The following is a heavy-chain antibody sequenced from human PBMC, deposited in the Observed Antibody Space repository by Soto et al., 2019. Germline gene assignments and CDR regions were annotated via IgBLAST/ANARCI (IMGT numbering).Heavy chain of an antibody. CDR3: ARFHKYSEANWFDP. CDR1: GYSISSSNW. J-gene: IGHJ5*02. CDR2: IFYSGST. D-gene: IGHD2-15*01. Sequence: SETLSLTCAVSGYSISSSNWWGWIRQPPGKGLEWIGYIFYSGSTNYNPSLKSRATISVDTSKNQFSLTLTSVTAADTAVYYCARFHKYSEANWFDPWGQRTLVTVSS. V-gene: IGHV4-28*01.